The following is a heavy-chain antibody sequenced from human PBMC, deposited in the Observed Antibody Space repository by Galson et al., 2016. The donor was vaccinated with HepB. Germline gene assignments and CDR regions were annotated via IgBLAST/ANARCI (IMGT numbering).Heavy chain of an antibody. Sequence: SLRLSCAASGFNFSSCGMTWVRQAPGRGLEWVASVSGSGGGRYYADSVKGRFTISRDNSKETVVLQMSSLRAEDTAVYFCAKNDPGGRGDDHWGQGTLVTVSS. CDR2: VSGSGGGR. CDR1: GFNFSSCG. V-gene: IGHV3-23*01. J-gene: IGHJ4*02. D-gene: IGHD3-10*01. CDR3: AKNDPGGRGDDH.